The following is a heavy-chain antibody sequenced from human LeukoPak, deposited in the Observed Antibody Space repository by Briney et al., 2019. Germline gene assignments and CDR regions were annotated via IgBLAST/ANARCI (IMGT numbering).Heavy chain of an antibody. J-gene: IGHJ4*02. D-gene: IGHD6-13*01. Sequence: ASVKVSCKASGYTFTGYYMHWVRQAPGQGLEWMGRTNPNSGGTNYAQKFQGRVTMTRDTSISTAYMELSRLRSDDTAVYYCARSRSSSSWYYFDYWGQGTLVTVSS. V-gene: IGHV1-2*06. CDR1: GYTFTGYY. CDR2: TNPNSGGT. CDR3: ARSRSSSSWYYFDY.